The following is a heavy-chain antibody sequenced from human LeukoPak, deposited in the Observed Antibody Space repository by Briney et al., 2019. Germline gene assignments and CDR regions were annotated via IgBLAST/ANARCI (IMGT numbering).Heavy chain of an antibody. V-gene: IGHV4-61*02. CDR3: ARTYGALDSYYYMDV. J-gene: IGHJ6*03. CDR1: GGSINSGFYY. Sequence: PSETLSLTCTVSGGSINSGFYYWSWIRQPAGRGLGWIGRIYTSGSTNYNPSLKSRVTISVDTSKNQFSLKLTSVTAADTAVYYCARTYGALDSYYYMDVWGKGTTVTVSS. CDR2: IYTSGST. D-gene: IGHD4-17*01.